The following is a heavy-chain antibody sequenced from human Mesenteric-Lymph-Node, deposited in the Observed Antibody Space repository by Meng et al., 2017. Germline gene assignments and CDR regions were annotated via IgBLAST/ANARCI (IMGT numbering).Heavy chain of an antibody. V-gene: IGHV3-23*01. CDR2: IGASGVDT. CDR1: GFTFSDYA. J-gene: IGHJ4*02. CDR3: AKESQQWLVRNYFDY. Sequence: GESLKISCAASGFTFSDYAMSWVRQAPGKGLEWVSSIGASGVDTFYSDYVKGRFTISRDNSKSTPFLQMNSLRAEDTAIYYCAKESQQWLVRNYFDYWGQGTLVTVSS. D-gene: IGHD6-19*01.